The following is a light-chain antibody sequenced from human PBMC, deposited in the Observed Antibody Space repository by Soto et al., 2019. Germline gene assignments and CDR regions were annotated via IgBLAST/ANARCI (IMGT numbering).Light chain of an antibody. CDR1: QSLVYCDGHTY. Sequence: DVVLTQSPLSLPVTLGQPASISCRSSQSLVYCDGHTYLSWCQQRPGHSPRRLIYQIFNRDSGGPDRFSGTGSGTDFIREISSVEAEDVGVYYCMQTTHWPRTFGQGTKVEIK. CDR2: QIF. V-gene: IGKV2-30*01. J-gene: IGKJ1*01. CDR3: MQTTHWPRT.